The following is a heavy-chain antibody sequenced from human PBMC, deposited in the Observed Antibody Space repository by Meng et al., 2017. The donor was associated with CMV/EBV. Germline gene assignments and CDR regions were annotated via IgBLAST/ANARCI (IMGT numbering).Heavy chain of an antibody. J-gene: IGHJ4*02. CDR3: ARDNRRGGVDY. CDR2: IYYSGST. V-gene: IGHV4-30-4*08. CDR1: GCSISSGDYY. D-gene: IGHD3-3*01. Sequence: LQRSGPGQLNPSQPLSLTCIVSGCSISSGDYYWSWIRQPPGKGLEWIGYIYYSGSTYYNPSLKSRVTISVDTSKNQFSLKLSSVTAADTAVYYCARDNRRGGVDYWGQGTLVTVFS.